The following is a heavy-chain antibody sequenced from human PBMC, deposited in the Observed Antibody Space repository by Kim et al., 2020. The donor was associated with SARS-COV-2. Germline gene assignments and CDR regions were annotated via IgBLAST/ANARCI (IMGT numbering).Heavy chain of an antibody. V-gene: IGHV3-23*01. D-gene: IGHD3-16*02. CDR3: AKSIRLRLGELSTY. Sequence: ADAVKGRLTIYRDNSKNTLYLQMNSLRAEDTAVYYCAKSIRLRLGELSTYWGQGTLVTVSS. J-gene: IGHJ1*01.